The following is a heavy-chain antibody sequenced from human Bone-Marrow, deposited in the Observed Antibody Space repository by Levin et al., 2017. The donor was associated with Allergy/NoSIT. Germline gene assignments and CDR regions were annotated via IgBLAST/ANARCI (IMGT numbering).Heavy chain of an antibody. V-gene: IGHV3-53*01. Sequence: GGSLRLSCAASGFTVSSNYMSWVRQAPGKGLEWVSVIYSGGSTYYADSVKGRFTISRDNSKNTLYLQMNSLRAEDTAVYYCARDAFSGGELGDIWGQGTMVTVSS. D-gene: IGHD1-26*01. CDR3: ARDAFSGGELGDI. CDR2: IYSGGST. J-gene: IGHJ3*02. CDR1: GFTVSSNY.